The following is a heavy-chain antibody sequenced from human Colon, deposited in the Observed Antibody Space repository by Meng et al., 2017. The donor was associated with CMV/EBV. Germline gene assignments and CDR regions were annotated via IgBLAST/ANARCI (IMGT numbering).Heavy chain of an antibody. Sequence: SETLSLTCTVSGGSVSSGSYYWSWIRQPPGKGLEWIGYIYYSGSTNYNPSLKSRVTVSLDKTKNQVSLRLTSVTAADTAVYYCARDDSSTWHRNFDLWGQGMLVTVSS. CDR3: ARDDSSTWHRNFDL. J-gene: IGHJ4*02. CDR1: GGSVSSGSYY. D-gene: IGHD6-13*01. V-gene: IGHV4-61*01. CDR2: IYYSGST.